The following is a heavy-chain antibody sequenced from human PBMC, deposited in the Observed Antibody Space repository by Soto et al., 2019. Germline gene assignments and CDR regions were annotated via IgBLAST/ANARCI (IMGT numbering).Heavy chain of an antibody. CDR2: INAGNGNT. CDR1: GYAFTSYA. J-gene: IGHJ4*02. V-gene: IGHV1-3*01. CDR3: ARGARIPSFGEFPLYCFDY. Sequence: ALVKVSCKASGYAFTSYAMHWVSMEPGKRLEWMGWINAGNGNTKYSQKFQGRVTITRDTSASTAYMELSSLRSEDTAVYYCARGARIPSFGEFPLYCFDYWGQGTLVSVS. D-gene: IGHD3-10*01.